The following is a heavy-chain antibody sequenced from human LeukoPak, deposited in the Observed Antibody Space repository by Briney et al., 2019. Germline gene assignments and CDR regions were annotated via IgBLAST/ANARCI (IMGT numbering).Heavy chain of an antibody. Sequence: GGTLRLSCAASGFTFSSYGMSWVRQAPGKGLEWVGFIRSKAYGGTTEYAASVKGRFTISRDDSKSIAYLQMNSLKTEDTAVYYCTRAVRGYYDSSGAATYYFDYWGQGTLVTVSS. CDR3: TRAVRGYYDSSGAATYYFDY. V-gene: IGHV3-49*04. D-gene: IGHD3-22*01. CDR1: GFTFSSYG. J-gene: IGHJ4*02. CDR2: IRSKAYGGTT.